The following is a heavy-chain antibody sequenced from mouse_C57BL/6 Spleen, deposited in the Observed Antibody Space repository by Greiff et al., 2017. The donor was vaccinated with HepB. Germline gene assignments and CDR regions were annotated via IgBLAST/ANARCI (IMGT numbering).Heavy chain of an antibody. CDR2: INPSTGGT. V-gene: IGHV1-42*01. Sequence: VQLQQSGPELVKPGASVKISCKASGYSFTGYYMNWVKQSPEKSLEWIGEINPSTGGTTYNQKFKAKATLTVDKSSSTAYMQLKSLTSEDSAVYYCARRMGIYYGNYVAMDYWGQGTSVTVSS. D-gene: IGHD2-1*01. CDR3: ARRMGIYYGNYVAMDY. CDR1: GYSFTGYY. J-gene: IGHJ4*01.